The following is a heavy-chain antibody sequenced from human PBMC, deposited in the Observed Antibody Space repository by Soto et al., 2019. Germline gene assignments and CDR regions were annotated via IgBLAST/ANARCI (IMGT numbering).Heavy chain of an antibody. CDR1: GFTFSSYA. Sequence: GSLRLSCAASGFTFSSYAMSWVRQAPGKGLEWVSAISGSGGSTYYADSVKGRFTISRDNSKNTLYLQMNSLRAEDTAVYYCAKVVAATRWFDPWGQGTLVTVSS. CDR2: ISGSGGST. J-gene: IGHJ5*02. V-gene: IGHV3-23*01. CDR3: AKVVAATRWFDP. D-gene: IGHD2-15*01.